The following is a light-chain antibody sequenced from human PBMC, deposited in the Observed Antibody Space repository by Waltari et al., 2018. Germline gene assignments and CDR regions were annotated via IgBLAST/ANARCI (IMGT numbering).Light chain of an antibody. CDR2: GAS. Sequence: EIVLTQSPGTLSLSPGERATLSCRARQSVSSSYLAWYHQKPGQAPRLLIHGASSRATGIPDRLSGSGSGTDFTRTISRLEPEDFAVYYCQQYGRSWNTFGQGTKLEIK. V-gene: IGKV3-20*01. J-gene: IGKJ2*01. CDR3: QQYGRSWNT. CDR1: QSVSSSY.